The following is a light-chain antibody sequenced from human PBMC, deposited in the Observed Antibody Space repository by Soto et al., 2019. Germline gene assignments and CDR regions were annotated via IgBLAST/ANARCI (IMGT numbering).Light chain of an antibody. Sequence: EIVLTQSPGTVSLSPGERATLSCRASQSVSSSYLAWYQQKPGQAPRLLIYGASSRATGIPDRFSGSGSGTDFTLTISRLEPEDFAMYYCQHYGRSPFTFGPGTKVDI. CDR1: QSVSSSY. CDR2: GAS. V-gene: IGKV3-20*01. J-gene: IGKJ3*01. CDR3: QHYGRSPFT.